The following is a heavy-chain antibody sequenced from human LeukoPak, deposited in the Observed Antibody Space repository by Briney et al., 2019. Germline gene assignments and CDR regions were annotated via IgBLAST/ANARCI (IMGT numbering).Heavy chain of an antibody. CDR1: GFTFDDYA. CDR3: AKGDRWAIPSWFDP. CDR2: ISWNSGSI. Sequence: SLGLSCAASGFTFDDYAMHWVRQAPGKGLEWVSGISWNSGSIGYADSVKGRFTISRDNAKNSLYLQMNSLRAEDTALYYCAKGDRWAIPSWFDPWGQGTLVTVSS. D-gene: IGHD1-26*01. J-gene: IGHJ5*02. V-gene: IGHV3-9*01.